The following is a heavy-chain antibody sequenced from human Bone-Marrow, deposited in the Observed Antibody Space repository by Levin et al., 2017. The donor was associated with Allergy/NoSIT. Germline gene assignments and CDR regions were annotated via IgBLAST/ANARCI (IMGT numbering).Heavy chain of an antibody. D-gene: IGHD3-22*01. CDR1: GSSIGSGYY. CDR2: MYHSDLP. CDR3: ARFRSSSCFFDQ. Sequence: SETLSLTCTVSGSSIGSGYYWGWIRQSPGKGLEWIGNMYHSDLPYYMPSLKSRVAISVDTSKNQFYLKMTSVTAADTAVYYCARFRSSSCFFDQWGQGTLVTVSS. V-gene: IGHV4-38-2*02. J-gene: IGHJ4*02.